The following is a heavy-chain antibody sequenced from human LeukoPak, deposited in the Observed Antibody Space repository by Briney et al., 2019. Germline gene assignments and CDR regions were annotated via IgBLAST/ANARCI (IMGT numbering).Heavy chain of an antibody. CDR1: GGSFSGYY. Sequence: SETLSFTCAVYGGSFSGYYWSWIRQPPGKGLEWIGEINHSGSTNYNPSLKSRVTISVDTSKNQFSLKLSSVTAADTAVYYCASGILTGGDYWGQGTLVTVSS. J-gene: IGHJ4*02. CDR3: ASGILTGGDY. D-gene: IGHD3-9*01. CDR2: INHSGST. V-gene: IGHV4-34*01.